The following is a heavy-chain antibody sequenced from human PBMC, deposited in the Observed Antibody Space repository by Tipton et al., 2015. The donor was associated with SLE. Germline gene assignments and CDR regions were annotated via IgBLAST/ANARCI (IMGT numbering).Heavy chain of an antibody. V-gene: IGHV4-59*01. CDR3: AGKDRRGHSDNDWWYFDI. J-gene: IGHJ2*01. Sequence: TLSLTCTVSDGSISSYYWSWIRQPPGKGPERIGYLYYSGNTNYNPSLMSRLTISLDTSKNQFSLKLSSVTAADTAVYYCAGKDRRGHSDNDWWYFDIWGRGTLVTVSS. CDR2: LYYSGNT. D-gene: IGHD5-12*01. CDR1: DGSISSYY.